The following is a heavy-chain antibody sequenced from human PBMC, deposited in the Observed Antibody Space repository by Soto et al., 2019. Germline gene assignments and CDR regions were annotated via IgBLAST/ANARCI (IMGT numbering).Heavy chain of an antibody. CDR3: ARQISAADY. CDR2: INPMFNST. Sequence: QVQLVQSGAEVKKPGSSVKVSCEAPGGTFDHAAITWVRQAPGQGLEWMGGINPMFNSTHYAQKFQGRVTITADAATSTAFMELRRLRSDDTAVYYCARQISAADYWGQGTLLVVSS. CDR1: GGTFDHAA. V-gene: IGHV1-69*01. D-gene: IGHD2-15*01. J-gene: IGHJ4*02.